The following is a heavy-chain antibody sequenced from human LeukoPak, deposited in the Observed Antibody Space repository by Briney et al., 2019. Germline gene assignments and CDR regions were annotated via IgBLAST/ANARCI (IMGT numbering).Heavy chain of an antibody. CDR1: GLTFSSYW. V-gene: IGHV3-74*01. Sequence: GSLRLSCAASGLTFSSYWMHWVRQAPGKGLVWVSRINSDGSSTSYADSVKGRFTISRDNAKNTLYLQMNSLRAEDTAVYYCASAKGYCSGGSCYEPYYYYYGMDVWGQGTTVTVSS. CDR2: INSDGSST. CDR3: ASAKGYCSGGSCYEPYYYYYGMDV. J-gene: IGHJ6*02. D-gene: IGHD2-15*01.